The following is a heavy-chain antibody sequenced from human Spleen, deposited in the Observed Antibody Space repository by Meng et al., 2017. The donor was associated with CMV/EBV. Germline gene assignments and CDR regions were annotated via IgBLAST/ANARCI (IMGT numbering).Heavy chain of an antibody. V-gene: IGHV6-1*01. CDR3: ARVTSSRGAFDI. J-gene: IGHJ3*02. CDR2: TYYRSKWYN. Sequence: LRLSCAISGDSVSSNTAAWNWIRQPPSRGLEWLGRTYYRSKWYNDYAVSGKSRIIINPDTSKNHFTLQLNSVTPTDTAVYYCARVTSSRGAFDIWGQGPMVTVSS. CDR1: GDSVSSNTAA. D-gene: IGHD6-13*01.